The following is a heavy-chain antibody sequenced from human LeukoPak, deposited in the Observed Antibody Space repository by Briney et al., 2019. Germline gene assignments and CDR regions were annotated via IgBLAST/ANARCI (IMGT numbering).Heavy chain of an antibody. CDR1: GYTFTSYG. J-gene: IGHJ4*02. CDR3: ARGLVSGFGELSSPDY. D-gene: IGHD3-10*01. Sequence: ASVKVSRKASGYTFTSYGISWVRQAPGQGLEWMGWISAYNGNTNYAQKLQGRVTMTTDTSTSTAYMELRSLRSDDTAVYYCARGLVSGFGELSSPDYWGQGTLVTVSS. V-gene: IGHV1-18*01. CDR2: ISAYNGNT.